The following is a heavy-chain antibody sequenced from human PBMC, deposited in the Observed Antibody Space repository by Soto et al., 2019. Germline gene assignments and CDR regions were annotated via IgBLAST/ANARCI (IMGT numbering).Heavy chain of an antibody. V-gene: IGHV2-5*01. CDR2: IYWNDDK. D-gene: IGHD6-6*01. Sequence: QITLKESGPTLVKPTQPLTLTCTFSGFSLSTSGVGVGWIRQPPGTALEWLALIYWNDDKRYSPSLKSQLTITKDTSKNQFVLTMTNMDPVDTATYYCARHYLYITSDWFDPWGQGTLVTVSS. CDR3: ARHYLYITSDWFDP. J-gene: IGHJ5*02. CDR1: GFSLSTSGVG.